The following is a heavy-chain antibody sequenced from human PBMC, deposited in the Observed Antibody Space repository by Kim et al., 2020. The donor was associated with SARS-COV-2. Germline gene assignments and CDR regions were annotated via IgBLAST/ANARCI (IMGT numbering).Heavy chain of an antibody. CDR1: GGSISSYY. D-gene: IGHD3-3*01. CDR2: IYYSGST. V-gene: IGHV4-59*12. Sequence: SETLSLTCTVSGGSISSYYWSWIRQPPGKGLEWIGYIYYSGSTNYNPSPKSRVTITVDTSKNQFSLKLSSVTAADTAVYYCAGLRNYEFWSGYYNYYYGMDVWGQGTTVTVSS. CDR3: AGLRNYEFWSGYYNYYYGMDV. J-gene: IGHJ6*02.